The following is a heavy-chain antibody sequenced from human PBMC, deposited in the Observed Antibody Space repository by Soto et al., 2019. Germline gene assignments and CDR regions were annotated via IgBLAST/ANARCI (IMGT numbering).Heavy chain of an antibody. CDR1: GGTFNTDS. J-gene: IGHJ4*02. CDR3: AREVVTVTTLGDLDY. V-gene: IGHV1-69*01. CDR2: VFPMFASP. Sequence: VQLVQSGAEVKKPGSSVKVSCKASGGTFNTDSITWLRQAPGQGLEWLGGVFPMFASPNYAPMFQGRVTIAADETTTTAYMELSSLTSEDTAVYYCAREVVTVTTLGDLDYWGQGTVVTVSS. D-gene: IGHD4-17*01.